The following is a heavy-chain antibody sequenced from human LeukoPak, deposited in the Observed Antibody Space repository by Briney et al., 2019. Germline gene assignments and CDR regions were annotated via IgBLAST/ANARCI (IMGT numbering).Heavy chain of an antibody. CDR2: IYYSGST. V-gene: IGHV4-59*08. Sequence: PSETLSLTCTVSGGSISSYYWSWIRQPPGKGLEWIGYIYYSGSTNYNPSLKSRVTISVDTSKNQFSLKLSSVTAADTAVYYCARRFSSSWYGGAFDIWGQGTMVTVSS. D-gene: IGHD6-13*01. CDR1: GGSISSYY. J-gene: IGHJ3*02. CDR3: ARRFSSSWYGGAFDI.